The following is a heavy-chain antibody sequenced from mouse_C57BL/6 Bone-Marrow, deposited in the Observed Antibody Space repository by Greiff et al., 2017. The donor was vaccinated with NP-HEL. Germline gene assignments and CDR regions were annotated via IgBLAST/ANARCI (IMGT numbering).Heavy chain of an antibody. V-gene: IGHV1-72*01. Sequence: QVQLQQPGAELVKPGASVKLSCKASGYTFTSYWMHWVKQRPGRGLEWIGRIDPNSGGTKYNEKFKSKATLTVNKPSSTAYMRLSSLTSEDSAVYYCARDYYSNHDAMDYWGQGTSVTVPS. CDR1: GYTFTSYW. CDR3: ARDYYSNHDAMDY. D-gene: IGHD2-5*01. J-gene: IGHJ4*01. CDR2: IDPNSGGT.